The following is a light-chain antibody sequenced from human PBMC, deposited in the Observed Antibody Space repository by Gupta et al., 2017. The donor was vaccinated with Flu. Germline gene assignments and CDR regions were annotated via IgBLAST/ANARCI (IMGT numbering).Light chain of an antibody. CDR1: PSINTF. CDR3: QQHNTSPVT. V-gene: IGKV1-5*03. Sequence: PSILSASVGDRVTITCRASPSINTFLAWYQQKPGKAPKVLIYNASTLQSGVPSRFSGSGSGTEFTLTISGLQPDDFATYYCQQHNTSPVTFGGGTKVEIK. J-gene: IGKJ4*01. CDR2: NAS.